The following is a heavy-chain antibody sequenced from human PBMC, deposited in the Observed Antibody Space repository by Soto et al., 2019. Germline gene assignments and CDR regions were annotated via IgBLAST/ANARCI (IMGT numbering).Heavy chain of an antibody. CDR1: GYTFYTYG. J-gene: IGHJ4*02. CDR3: GRGLGGGWYYFDY. D-gene: IGHD6-19*01. CDR2: ITVNSGNT. V-gene: IGHV1-18*01. Sequence: QVQLVQSGVEVKKPGASVKVSCKASGYTFYTYGIGWVRQAPGQGLEWMGWITVNSGNTNYPQNFQGRVTMTTDTSTSTAYMELSSLTSDDTAVYYCGRGLGGGWYYFDYWGQGTLVTVSS.